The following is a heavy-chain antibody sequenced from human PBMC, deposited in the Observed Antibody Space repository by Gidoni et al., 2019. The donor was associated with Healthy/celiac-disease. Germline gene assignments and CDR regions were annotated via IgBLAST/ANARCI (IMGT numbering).Heavy chain of an antibody. CDR2: TYYRSKWYN. CDR3: ARTLISGYDPSGWFDP. J-gene: IGHJ5*02. D-gene: IGHD5-12*01. Sequence: VQLQQSGPGLVKPSQTLSLTCAISGDSVSSNSAYWNWIRQSPSRCLECLGRTYYRSKWYNDYAVSVKSRIPINPDTSKNQFSLQLNSVTPEDTAVYYCARTLISGYDPSGWFDPWGQGTLVTVSS. CDR1: GDSVSSNSAY. V-gene: IGHV6-1*01.